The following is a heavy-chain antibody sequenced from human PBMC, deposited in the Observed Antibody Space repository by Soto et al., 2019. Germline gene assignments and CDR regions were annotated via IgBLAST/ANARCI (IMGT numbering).Heavy chain of an antibody. V-gene: IGHV1-18*01. CDR1: GYTFSTSG. D-gene: IGHD1-20*01. Sequence: QVQELQSGPEVKRPGASVKVSCKASGYTFSTSGISWVRQAPGQGLEWVGWIRPDNGNTKTAQRLQGRVTLTTDTSASTAYMELRSLTSDDTAMYYCARDTESNRYNDWGQGTLVTVCS. CDR2: IRPDNGNT. CDR3: ARDTESNRYND. J-gene: IGHJ1*01.